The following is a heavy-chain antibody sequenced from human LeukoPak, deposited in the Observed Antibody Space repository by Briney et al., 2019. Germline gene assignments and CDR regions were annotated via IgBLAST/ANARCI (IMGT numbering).Heavy chain of an antibody. D-gene: IGHD4-17*01. CDR3: ASGDYGDYYFDY. J-gene: IGHJ4*02. Sequence: TGGSLRLSCAASGFNFSDYYMSWVRQAPGKGLEWVANIKQDGSEKYYVDSVKGRFTISRDNAKNSLYLQMNSLRAEDTAVYYCASGDYGDYYFDYWGQGTLVTVSS. V-gene: IGHV3-7*01. CDR2: IKQDGSEK. CDR1: GFNFSDYY.